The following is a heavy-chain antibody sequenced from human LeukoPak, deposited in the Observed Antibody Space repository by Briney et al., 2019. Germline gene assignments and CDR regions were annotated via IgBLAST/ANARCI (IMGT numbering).Heavy chain of an antibody. V-gene: IGHV3-23*01. CDR2: ISGSGGST. CDR1: GFTFSSYV. J-gene: IGHJ4*02. Sequence: GGSLRLSCAASGFTFSSYVMSWVRQAPGKGLEWVSAISGSGGSTYYADSVKGRFTISRDNSKNTLYLQMNSLRAEDTAVYYCAKGLTIFGVVHFDYWGQGTLVTVSS. CDR3: AKGLTIFGVVHFDY. D-gene: IGHD3-3*01.